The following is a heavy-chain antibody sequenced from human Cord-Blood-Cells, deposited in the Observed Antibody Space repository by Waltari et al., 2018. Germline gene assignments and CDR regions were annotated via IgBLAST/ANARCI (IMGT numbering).Heavy chain of an antibody. CDR1: GYTFTSYG. Sequence: QVQLVQSGAEVKKPGASVKVSCKASGYTFTSYGISWVRQAPGQGLEWMGWTSAYNGNTNCAQKLQGRGTRTRDTSTSSAYMELRSLRSDATAVYFCARAWPFRGDPYVKDSGYDFDYWGQGPLVTVSS. V-gene: IGHV1-18*01. D-gene: IGHD5-12*01. CDR2: TSAYNGNT. J-gene: IGHJ4*02. CDR3: ARAWPFRGDPYVKDSGYDFDY.